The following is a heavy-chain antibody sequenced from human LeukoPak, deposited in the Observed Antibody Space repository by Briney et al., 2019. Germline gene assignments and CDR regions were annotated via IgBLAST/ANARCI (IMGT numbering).Heavy chain of an antibody. V-gene: IGHV3-30*18. CDR2: ISYDGSNE. CDR3: AKDMECSSINCHSTNYFDY. CDR1: GFTFNNYG. J-gene: IGHJ4*02. Sequence: GRSLRLSCVASGFTFNNYGMHWVRQAPGKGLEWVAVISYDGSNEYYGDSVKGRFTISRENSENTLYLQMNSLGAEDTAVYYCAKDMECSSINCHSTNYFDYWGQGTPVTVSS. D-gene: IGHD2-2*01.